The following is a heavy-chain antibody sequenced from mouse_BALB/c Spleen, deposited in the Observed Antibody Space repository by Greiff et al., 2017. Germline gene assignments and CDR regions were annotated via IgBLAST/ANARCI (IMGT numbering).Heavy chain of an antibody. CDR2: IDPETGGT. CDR1: GYTFTDYE. CDR3: TTDSYVVDY. D-gene: IGHD3-3*01. V-gene: IGHV1-15*01. J-gene: IGHJ2*01. Sequence: VQLQQSGAELVRPGASVTLSCKASGYTFTDYEMHWVKQTPVHGLEWIGAIDPETGGTAYNQKFKGKATLTADKSSSTAYMELRSLTSEDSAVYYCTTDSYVVDYWGQGTTLTVSS.